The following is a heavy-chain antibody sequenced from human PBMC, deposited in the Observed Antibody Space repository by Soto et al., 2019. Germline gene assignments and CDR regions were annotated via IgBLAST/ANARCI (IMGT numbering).Heavy chain of an antibody. J-gene: IGHJ4*02. V-gene: IGHV4-59*01. CDR1: GGSISGSY. CDR3: ARSVEVPGAHIDY. D-gene: IGHD2-8*02. CDR2: VYYTGST. Sequence: SETLSLTCSVSGGSISGSYWSWIRQSPGKGLEWLGYVYYTGSTNYSPSLRSRVSISVDTSKNEFSLRLSSVTAADTAVYFCARSVEVPGAHIDYWGQGTRVTVSS.